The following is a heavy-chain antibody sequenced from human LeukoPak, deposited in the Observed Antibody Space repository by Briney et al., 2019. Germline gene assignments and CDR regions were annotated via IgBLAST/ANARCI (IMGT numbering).Heavy chain of an antibody. CDR1: GFTFSSYA. CDR2: ISYDGSNK. V-gene: IGHV3-30-3*01. Sequence: PGGSLRLSCAASGFTFSSYAMHWVRQAPGKGLEWVAVISYDGSNKYYADSVKGRFTISRDNSKNTLYLQMNSLRAEDTAVYYCARVSMITFGGVLSWGQGTLVTVSS. J-gene: IGHJ5*02. CDR3: ARVSMITFGGVLS. D-gene: IGHD3-16*01.